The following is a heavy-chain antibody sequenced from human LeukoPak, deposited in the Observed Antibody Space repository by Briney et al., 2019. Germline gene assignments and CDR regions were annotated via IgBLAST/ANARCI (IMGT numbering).Heavy chain of an antibody. CDR3: ARGDRVNWFDP. CDR2: INPNSGGT. V-gene: IGHV1-2*02. CDR1: GYTFTSYD. Sequence: ASVKVSCKASGYTFTSYDINWVRQAPGQGLEWMGWINPNSGGTNYAQKFQGRVTMTRDTSISTAYMELSRLRSDDTAVYYCARGDRVNWFDPWGQGTLVTVSS. J-gene: IGHJ5*01.